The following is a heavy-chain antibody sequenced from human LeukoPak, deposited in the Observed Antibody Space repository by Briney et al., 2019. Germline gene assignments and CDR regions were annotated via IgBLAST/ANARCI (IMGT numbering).Heavy chain of an antibody. CDR2: ITTSSTYI. CDR3: AKRSNFWTGYLDY. CDR1: GFTFSSYS. Sequence: PGGSLRLSCAASGFTFSSYSMSWVRQAPGKGLEWVSSITTSSTYISYADSVKGRFTISRDNPKDTLFLQMNSLRTEDTAVYYCAKRSNFWTGYLDYWGQGTLVTVSS. D-gene: IGHD3/OR15-3a*01. V-gene: IGHV3-21*04. J-gene: IGHJ4*02.